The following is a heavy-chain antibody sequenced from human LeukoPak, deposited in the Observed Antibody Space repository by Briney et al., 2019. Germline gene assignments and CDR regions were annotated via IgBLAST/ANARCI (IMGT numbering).Heavy chain of an antibody. J-gene: IGHJ4*02. Sequence: GSLRLPWGASGFYVNDNFNLWIRQAPGQGLEWISIIYASGGAFHSESVKGRFSAFRDTSKNTIFLQMNNLRAADTAMYYCVRRHDYWGQGTLVTVSS. CDR1: GFYVNDNF. CDR3: VRRHDY. V-gene: IGHV3-53*01. CDR2: IYASGGA.